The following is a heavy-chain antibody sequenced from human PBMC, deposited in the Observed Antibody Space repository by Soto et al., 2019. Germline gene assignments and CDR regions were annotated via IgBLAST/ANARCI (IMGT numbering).Heavy chain of an antibody. D-gene: IGHD3-9*01. J-gene: IGHJ6*02. CDR2: INSDGSST. Sequence: GGSLRLSCAASGFTFSSYWMHWVRQAPGKGLVWVSRINSDGSSTSYADSVKGRFSISRDNAKNTLYLQMNSLRAEDTAVYYCARDGDILTQAQYGMDVWGQGTTVTVSS. CDR1: GFTFSSYW. CDR3: ARDGDILTQAQYGMDV. V-gene: IGHV3-74*01.